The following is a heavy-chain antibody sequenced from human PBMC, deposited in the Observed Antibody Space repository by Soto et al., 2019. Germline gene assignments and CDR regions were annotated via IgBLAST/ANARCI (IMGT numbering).Heavy chain of an antibody. J-gene: IGHJ4*02. V-gene: IGHV3-7*01. CDR1: GFTFSSYW. D-gene: IGHD2-15*01. CDR3: ARDYPLVVVAAHDY. CDR2: IKQDGSEK. Sequence: EVQLVESGGGLVQPGGSLRLSCAASGFTFSSYWMSWVRQAPGKGLEWVANIKQDGSEKYHVDSVKGRFTISRDNAKNSLYLQMNSLRAEDTAVYYCARDYPLVVVAAHDYWGQGTLVTVSS.